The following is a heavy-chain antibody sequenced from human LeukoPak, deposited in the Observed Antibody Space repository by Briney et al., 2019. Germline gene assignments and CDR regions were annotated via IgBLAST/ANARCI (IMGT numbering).Heavy chain of an antibody. CDR3: ASMPSTEIYYFYYMDV. D-gene: IGHD2-2*01. J-gene: IGHJ6*03. CDR1: RFTFSSYT. Sequence: GGSLRLSCAASRFTFSSYTMNWVRQAPGKGLEWVSGISANAVSTYYADSVKGRFTISRDNSKNTLYLHMDRLGTEDTAVYYCASMPSTEIYYFYYMDVWAKGPRSPSP. CDR2: ISANAVST. V-gene: IGHV3-23*01.